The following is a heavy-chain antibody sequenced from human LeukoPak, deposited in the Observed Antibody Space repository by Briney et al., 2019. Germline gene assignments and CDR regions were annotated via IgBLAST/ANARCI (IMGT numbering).Heavy chain of an antibody. Sequence: PGGSLRLSCVASGFTFSSRDWMTWVRQAPGKGLEWVANIKQDGSEKDYVDSVKGRFTISRDNAKNSVDLQMNSLRVEDTAVYYCARDGVTMVRGVKVLDYYYYYMDVWGKGTTVTISS. CDR2: IKQDGSEK. V-gene: IGHV3-7*01. J-gene: IGHJ6*03. D-gene: IGHD3-10*01. CDR3: ARDGVTMVRGVKVLDYYYYYMDV. CDR1: GFTFSSRDW.